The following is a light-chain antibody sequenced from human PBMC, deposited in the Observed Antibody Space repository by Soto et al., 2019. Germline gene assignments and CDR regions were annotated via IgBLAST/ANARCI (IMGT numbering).Light chain of an antibody. V-gene: IGKV3-15*01. J-gene: IGKJ1*01. CDR1: QSVSDN. CDR2: CTS. Sequence: EIVMTQSPAALSVSPGERATLSCRSSQSVSDNLAWYQQKPGQAPRLLIFCTSTRATGIPARFSGSGSGTEFTLTISRLQSEDFAVYYCQQYKNGPPWTFGQGTKVAIK. CDR3: QQYKNGPPWT.